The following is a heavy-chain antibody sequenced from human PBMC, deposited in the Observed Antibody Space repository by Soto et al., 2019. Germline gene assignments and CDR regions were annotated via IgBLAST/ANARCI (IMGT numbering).Heavy chain of an antibody. V-gene: IGHV3-30*18. CDR2: ISYDGSNK. Sequence: PGGSLRLSCAASGFTFSSYGMHWVRQAPGKGLEWVAVISYDGSNKYYADSVKGRFTISRDNSKNTLYLQMNSLRAEDTAVYYCAKDEFYYDSSGLIDYWGQGTLVTVSS. J-gene: IGHJ4*02. D-gene: IGHD3-22*01. CDR1: GFTFSSYG. CDR3: AKDEFYYDSSGLIDY.